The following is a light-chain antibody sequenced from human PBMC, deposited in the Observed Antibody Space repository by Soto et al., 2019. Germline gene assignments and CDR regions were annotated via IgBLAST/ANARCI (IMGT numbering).Light chain of an antibody. CDR1: QSISSE. CDR2: GAS. J-gene: IGKJ2*01. Sequence: EIVMTQSPATLSVSPGESATLSCRASQSISSELAWYQQKPGQPPRLLIYGASTRATGVPARFTGSGSGSDFTLTISGLQSEDFAVYYCQQCHNWPLTFGQGTRLEI. V-gene: IGKV3-15*01. CDR3: QQCHNWPLT.